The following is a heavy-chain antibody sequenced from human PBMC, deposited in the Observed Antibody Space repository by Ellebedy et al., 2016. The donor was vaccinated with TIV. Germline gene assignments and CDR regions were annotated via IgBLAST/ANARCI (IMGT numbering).Heavy chain of an antibody. V-gene: IGHV3-73*01. Sequence: PGGSLRLSCAASGFTFSGSTMHWVRQASGKGLEWVGRIRNKANSYATAYAASVKGRFTISRDDSMNTAYLQMNSLRTEDTAVYYCVGPPGENQGGYWGLGTLVTVSS. J-gene: IGHJ4*02. CDR1: GFTFSGST. CDR2: IRNKANSYAT. D-gene: IGHD1-14*01. CDR3: VGPPGENQGGY.